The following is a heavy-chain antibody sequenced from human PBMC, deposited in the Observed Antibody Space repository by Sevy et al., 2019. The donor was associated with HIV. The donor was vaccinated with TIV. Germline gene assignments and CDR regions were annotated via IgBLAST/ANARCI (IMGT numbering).Heavy chain of an antibody. CDR2: IIPIFGTA. CDR1: GGTFSSYA. Sequence: ASVKVSCKASGGTFSSYAISWVRQAPGQGLEWMGGIIPIFGTANYAQKFQGRVTITADESTSTAYMELSSLRSEDTAVYYCARYEIAVGPWDNWFDPWGQGTLVTVSS. J-gene: IGHJ5*02. D-gene: IGHD6-19*01. CDR3: ARYEIAVGPWDNWFDP. V-gene: IGHV1-69*13.